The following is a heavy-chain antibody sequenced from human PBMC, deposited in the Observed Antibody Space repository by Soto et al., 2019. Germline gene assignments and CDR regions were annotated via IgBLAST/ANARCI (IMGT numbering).Heavy chain of an antibody. CDR1: GYSFTSSW. J-gene: IGHJ4*02. V-gene: IGHV5-51*01. CDR2: IYPADSDT. D-gene: IGHD3-9*01. CDR3: ARLGHDISTGYTDY. Sequence: PGESLKISCKDSGYSFTSSWIGWVRQMPGKGLEWMGIIYPADSDTRYSPSFRGQVTISADKSITTAFLQWVSLKASDTAMYYCARLGHDISTGYTDYWGQGTQVTVSS.